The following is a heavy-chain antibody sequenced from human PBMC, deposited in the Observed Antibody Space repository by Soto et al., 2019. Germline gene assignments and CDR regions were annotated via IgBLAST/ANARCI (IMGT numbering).Heavy chain of an antibody. D-gene: IGHD2-15*01. V-gene: IGHV3-23*01. CDR3: ARRNVPGYCSGGSCYGSYYYYMDV. CDR1: GFTFSSYA. J-gene: IGHJ6*03. CDR2: ISGSGGST. Sequence: PGGSLRLSCAASGFTFSSYAMSWVRQAPGKGLEWVSAISGSGGSTYYADSVKGRFTISRDNSKNTLYLQMNSLRAEDTAVYYCARRNVPGYCSGGSCYGSYYYYMDVWGKGTTVTV.